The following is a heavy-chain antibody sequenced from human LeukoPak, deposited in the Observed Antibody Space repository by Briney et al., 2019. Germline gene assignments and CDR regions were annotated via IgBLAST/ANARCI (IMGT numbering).Heavy chain of an antibody. CDR2: ISNSGST. D-gene: IGHD1-1*01. Sequence: SETLSLACTVSGGSIGNYYWSWIRQPPGKGREWIGYISNSGSTNYNPALKKRVTISVDTSKNQLSLKLTSMTAADTAVDYCARGTEWNDLDYWGQGNLVTVSS. CDR1: GGSIGNYY. J-gene: IGHJ4*02. V-gene: IGHV4-59*01. CDR3: ARGTEWNDLDY.